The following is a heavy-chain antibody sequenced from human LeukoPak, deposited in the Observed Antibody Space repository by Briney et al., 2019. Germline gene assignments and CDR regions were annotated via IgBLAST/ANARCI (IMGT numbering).Heavy chain of an antibody. CDR1: GYTLTSYA. J-gene: IGHJ3*02. CDR2: INPNNGGT. Sequence: ASVKVSCKASGYTLTSYAMNWVRQAPGQGLEWMGWINPNNGGTNYAQKFQGRVTMTRDMSMSTAYVELSRLRSDDTAVYYCAGEDNSSGYRPFDIWGQGTMVTVPS. D-gene: IGHD3-22*01. V-gene: IGHV1-2*02. CDR3: AGEDNSSGYRPFDI.